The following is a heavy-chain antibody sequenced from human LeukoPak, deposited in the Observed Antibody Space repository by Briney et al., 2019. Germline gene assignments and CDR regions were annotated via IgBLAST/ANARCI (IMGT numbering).Heavy chain of an antibody. D-gene: IGHD6-25*01. CDR3: AAERYSDGCCWFDP. V-gene: IGHV1-58*01. J-gene: IGHJ5*02. Sequence: SVKVSCMASGFTFSTSAVQLLRQARGQRLEWMGCINLGSGNTNYAHNFRERVTISRDMSTSTVYMELNSLRSEDTAVYYCAAERYSDGCCWFDPWGQGTLVTVSS. CDR1: GFTFSTSA. CDR2: INLGSGNT.